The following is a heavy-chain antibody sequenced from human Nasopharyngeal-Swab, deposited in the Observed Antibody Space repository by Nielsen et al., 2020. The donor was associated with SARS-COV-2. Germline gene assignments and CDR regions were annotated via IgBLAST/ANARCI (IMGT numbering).Heavy chain of an antibody. Sequence: VRQAPGKGLEWTGIIYPGDSDTRYSPSFQGQVTISADKSISTAYLQWSSLKASDTAMYYCARLGYGSGSYVDYWGQGTLVTVSS. D-gene: IGHD3-10*01. V-gene: IGHV5-51*01. CDR2: IYPGDSDT. CDR3: ARLGYGSGSYVDY. J-gene: IGHJ4*02.